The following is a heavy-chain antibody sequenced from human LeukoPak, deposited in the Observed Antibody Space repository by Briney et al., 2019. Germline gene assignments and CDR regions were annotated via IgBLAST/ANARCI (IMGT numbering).Heavy chain of an antibody. Sequence: SETLSLTCTVSGGSISSYYWSWIRQPAGKGLEWIGRIYTSGSPNYNPSLKSRVTMSVDTSKNQFSLKLSSVTAADTAVYYCARWSRYYYGSGSPTEAIDCGGQGTLVTVSS. CDR3: ARWSRYYYGSGSPTEAIDC. CDR1: GGSISSYY. CDR2: IYTSGSP. D-gene: IGHD3-10*01. V-gene: IGHV4-4*07. J-gene: IGHJ4*02.